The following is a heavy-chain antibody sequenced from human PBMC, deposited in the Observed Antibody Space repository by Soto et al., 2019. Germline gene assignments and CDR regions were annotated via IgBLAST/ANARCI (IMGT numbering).Heavy chain of an antibody. CDR1: GYTFTGCY. CDR2: MNPNSGNT. J-gene: IGHJ6*02. D-gene: IGHD1-7*01. CDR3: ATHNWNYNGYYYYYGMDV. Sequence: GASVKVSCNAPGYTFTGCYINWVRQATGQGLEWMGWMNPNSGNTGYAQKFQGRVTMTRNTSISTAYMELSSLRSEDTAVYYCATHNWNYNGYYYYYGMDVWGQGTTVTVSS. V-gene: IGHV1-8*02.